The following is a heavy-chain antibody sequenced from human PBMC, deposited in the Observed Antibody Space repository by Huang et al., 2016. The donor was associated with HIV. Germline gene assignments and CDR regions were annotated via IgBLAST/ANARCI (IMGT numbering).Heavy chain of an antibody. J-gene: IGHJ4*02. CDR1: GDILNQLS. V-gene: IGHV1-24*01. CDR2: FDPEDGKP. CDR3: ATRTPGFLERLLFY. Sequence: QVHLAQSGAEVRKPGASVKVSCKVSGDILNQLSIQWVRQLPGKGLEWMGGFDPEDGKPIYAQTFQGRGTMTEDTSRDTAYMELSGLKSEDTAMYYCATRTPGFLERLLFYWGQGTLVTVSS. D-gene: IGHD3-3*01.